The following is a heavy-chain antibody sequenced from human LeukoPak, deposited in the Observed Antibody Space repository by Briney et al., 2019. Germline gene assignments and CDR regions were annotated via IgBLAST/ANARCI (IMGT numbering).Heavy chain of an antibody. CDR2: IIPIFSTA. V-gene: IGHV1-69*01. Sequence: GSSVKVSCKASGDTLNNYSISWVRQAPGQGLEWMGGIIPIFSTANYAQKFQGRVTITADESTNTACMELSSLTSDDTAVYYCARGYSRWSIPTSSYCYRMDLWGQGTTVAVSS. J-gene: IGHJ6*02. CDR3: ARGYSRWSIPTSSYCYRMDL. D-gene: IGHD6-13*01. CDR1: GDTLNNYS.